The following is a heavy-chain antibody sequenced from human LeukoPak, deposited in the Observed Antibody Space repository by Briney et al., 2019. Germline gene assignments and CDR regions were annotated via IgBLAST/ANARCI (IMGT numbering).Heavy chain of an antibody. CDR2: INPSSGGT. CDR1: GYTFTSYY. D-gene: IGHD1-1*01. CDR3: ARADETGTDYYYGMDV. J-gene: IGHJ6*02. V-gene: IGHV1-46*01. Sequence: ASVKVSCKASGYTFTSYYMHWVRQAPGQGLEWMGIINPSSGGTSYAQKFQGRVTMTRDTSTSTVYMELSSLRSEDTAVYYCARADETGTDYYYGMDVWGQGPTVTVSS.